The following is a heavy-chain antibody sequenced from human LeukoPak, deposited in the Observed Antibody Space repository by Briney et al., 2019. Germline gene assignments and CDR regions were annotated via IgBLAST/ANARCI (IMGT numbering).Heavy chain of an antibody. D-gene: IGHD3-22*01. V-gene: IGHV3-33*01. Sequence: GGSLRLSCAASGFTFSSYGMHWVRQAPGKGLEWVAVIWYDGSNKYYADSVKGRFTISRDNPKNTLYLQMNSLRVEDTAVYYCARALYYYDNSGYYLDYWGQGALVTVSS. CDR1: GFTFSSYG. J-gene: IGHJ4*02. CDR3: ARALYYYDNSGYYLDY. CDR2: IWYDGSNK.